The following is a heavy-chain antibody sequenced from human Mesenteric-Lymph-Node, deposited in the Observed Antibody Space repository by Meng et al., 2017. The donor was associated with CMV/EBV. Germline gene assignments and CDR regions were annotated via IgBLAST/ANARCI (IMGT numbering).Heavy chain of an antibody. Sequence: SETLSLTCAVYGGSFSGFYWNWIRQPPGKGLQWIGEVNHSGSINYNPSLKSRVSISVDTSKTQVSLKVSSVTAADTAVYYCARYSNYPYYFYEMDVWGRGTTVTVSS. CDR1: GGSFSGFY. D-gene: IGHD4-11*01. V-gene: IGHV4-34*01. CDR2: VNHSGSI. CDR3: ARYSNYPYYFYEMDV. J-gene: IGHJ6*02.